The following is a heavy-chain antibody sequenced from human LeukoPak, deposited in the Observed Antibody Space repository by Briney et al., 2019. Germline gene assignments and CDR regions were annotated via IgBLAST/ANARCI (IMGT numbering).Heavy chain of an antibody. CDR2: IYYSGST. J-gene: IGHJ5*02. V-gene: IGHV4-39*01. CDR1: GSSISSSSNY. CDR3: ARHIRGAARPNWFDP. Sequence: PSETLSLTWTVTGSSISSSSNYWGWVRQPPGKGLEWIGSIYYSGSTYYNPSLKSRVTISVDTSKNQFSLKLSSVTAADTAVYYCARHIRGAARPNWFDPWGQGTLVTVSS. D-gene: IGHD6-6*01.